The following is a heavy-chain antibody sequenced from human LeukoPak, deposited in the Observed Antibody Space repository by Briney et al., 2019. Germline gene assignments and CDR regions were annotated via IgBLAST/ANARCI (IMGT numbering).Heavy chain of an antibody. Sequence: PSETLSLTCTVSGGSISSSSYYWGWIRQPPGKGLEWIGSIYYSGSTYYNPSLKSRVTISVDTSKNLFSLKLSSVTAADTAVYYCARQRGLLLRYWDYWGQGTLVTVSS. D-gene: IGHD2-15*01. CDR1: GGSISSSSYY. CDR2: IYYSGST. V-gene: IGHV4-39*01. CDR3: ARQRGLLLRYWDY. J-gene: IGHJ4*02.